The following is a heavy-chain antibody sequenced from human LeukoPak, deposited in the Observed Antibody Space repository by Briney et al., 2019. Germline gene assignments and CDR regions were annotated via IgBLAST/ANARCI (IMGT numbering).Heavy chain of an antibody. CDR3: ARGRDSSSWDEFDY. J-gene: IGHJ4*02. D-gene: IGHD6-13*01. CDR2: IYYSGST. V-gene: IGHV4-31*03. Sequence: PSQTLSLTCTVSGGSISSGGYYWSWIRQHPGKGLEWIGYIYYSGSTYYNPPLKSRVTISVDTSKNQFSLKLSSVTAADTAVYYCARGRDSSSWDEFDYWGQGTLVTVSS. CDR1: GGSISSGGYY.